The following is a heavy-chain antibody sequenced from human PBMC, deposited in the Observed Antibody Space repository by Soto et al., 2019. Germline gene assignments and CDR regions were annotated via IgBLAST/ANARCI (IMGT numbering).Heavy chain of an antibody. CDR1: GYTFTSYG. CDR3: PRWGYYYETERGNWFDP. D-gene: IGHD3-22*01. Sequence: QVQLVQSGAEVKKPGASVKVSCKASGYTFTSYGISWVRQAPGQGLEWMGWISAYNGNTNYAQKLQGRVTMTTDTSTSTAYMELRSLRSDHTAVYYCPRWGYYYETERGNWFDPWGQGTLVTVSS. J-gene: IGHJ5*02. CDR2: ISAYNGNT. V-gene: IGHV1-18*01.